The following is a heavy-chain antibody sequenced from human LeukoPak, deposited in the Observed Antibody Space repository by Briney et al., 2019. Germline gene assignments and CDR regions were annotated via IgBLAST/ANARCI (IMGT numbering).Heavy chain of an antibody. CDR1: GFTLSDYY. CDR2: ISGSGGST. CDR3: AELGITMIGGV. J-gene: IGHJ6*04. Sequence: GGSLRLSCVASGFTLSDYYMAWIRQPPGKGLEWVSAISGSGGSTYYADSVKGRFTISRDNAKNSLYLQMNSLRAEDTAVYYCAELGITMIGGVWGKGTTVTISS. D-gene: IGHD3-10*02. V-gene: IGHV3-23*01.